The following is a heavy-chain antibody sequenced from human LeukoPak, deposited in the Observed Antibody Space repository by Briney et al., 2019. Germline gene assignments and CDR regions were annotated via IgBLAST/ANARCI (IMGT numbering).Heavy chain of an antibody. CDR1: GFTFSTYG. V-gene: IGHV3-30*03. CDR3: ARGGGTGYSSSWYSN. J-gene: IGHJ4*02. D-gene: IGHD6-13*01. Sequence: GGSLRLSCAASGFTFSTYGMHWVRQAPGKGLEWVAVISFDRSNKFYADSVKGRFTISRDNSKNTLYLQMNSLRPEDTALYYCARGGGTGYSSSWYSNWGQGTLVTVSS. CDR2: ISFDRSNK.